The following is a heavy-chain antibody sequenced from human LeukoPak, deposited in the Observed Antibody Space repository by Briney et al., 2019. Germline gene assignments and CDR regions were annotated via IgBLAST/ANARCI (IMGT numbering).Heavy chain of an antibody. CDR3: ARRGGNGDFDY. J-gene: IGHJ4*02. CDR2: IYHSGST. V-gene: IGHV4-38-2*01. CDR1: GYSISGGYY. D-gene: IGHD4-23*01. Sequence: PSETLSLTCAVSGYSISGGYYWGWIRQPPGKGLEWIGSIYHSGSTYYNPSLKSRVTISVDTSKNQFSLKLSSVTAADTAVYYCARRGGNGDFDYWGQGTLVTVSS.